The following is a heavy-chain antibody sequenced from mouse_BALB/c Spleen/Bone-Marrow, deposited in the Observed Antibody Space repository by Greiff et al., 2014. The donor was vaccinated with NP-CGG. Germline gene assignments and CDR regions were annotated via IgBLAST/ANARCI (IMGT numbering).Heavy chain of an antibody. D-gene: IGHD2-3*01. V-gene: IGHV4-1*02. CDR3: ARPSSRGLLRNYAMDY. J-gene: IGHJ4*01. Sequence: EVNLVESGGGLVQPGGSLKLSCAASGFDFSRYWMSWVRQAPGKGLEWIGEINPDSSTINYTPSLKDKFIISRDNAKNTLYLQMSKVRSEDTALYHCARPSSRGLLRNYAMDYWGQGTSVTVSS. CDR1: GFDFSRYW. CDR2: INPDSSTI.